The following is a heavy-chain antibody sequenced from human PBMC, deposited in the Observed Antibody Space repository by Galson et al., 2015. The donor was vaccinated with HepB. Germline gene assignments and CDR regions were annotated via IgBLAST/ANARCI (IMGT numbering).Heavy chain of an antibody. CDR2: FSGSGGGT. D-gene: IGHD3-10*01. J-gene: IGHJ4*02. CDR1: GFTFSSYA. V-gene: IGHV3-23*01. Sequence: SLRLSCAAPGFTFSSYAMSWVRQAPGKGLEWVSGFSGSGGGTFYADSVKGRFTISRDNSKNTLYLQMNSLRAEDTAVYYCAKGYNSGSYSELDYWGQGTLVTVSS. CDR3: AKGYNSGSYSELDY.